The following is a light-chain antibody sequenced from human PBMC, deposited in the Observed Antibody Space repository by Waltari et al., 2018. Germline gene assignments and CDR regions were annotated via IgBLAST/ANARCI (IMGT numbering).Light chain of an antibody. CDR3: MQHKALPYS. CDR1: QSLLHTDGYTY. J-gene: IGKJ2*03. CDR2: GDS. V-gene: IGKV2-40*01. Sequence: DIVMTQTPLSLPVTPGEPASISCRSSQSLLHTDGYTYLDWYLQKPGQSPQLLIYGDSNRASGVPDRFSGSGSGTDFTLRISRVEAEDVGVYYCMQHKALPYSFGQGTKVEI.